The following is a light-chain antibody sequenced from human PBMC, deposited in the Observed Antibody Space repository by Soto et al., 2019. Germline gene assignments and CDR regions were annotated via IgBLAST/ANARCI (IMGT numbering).Light chain of an antibody. Sequence: EIVMTQSPATLSVSSGERATLSCRASQSVSSKLAWYQQKPGQAPRLLIYGASTRATGIPARFSGSGSGTEFTLTISSLQSEDFAVYYCQQYNNWPWTFGQGTKVDIK. CDR3: QQYNNWPWT. V-gene: IGKV3-15*01. J-gene: IGKJ1*01. CDR2: GAS. CDR1: QSVSSK.